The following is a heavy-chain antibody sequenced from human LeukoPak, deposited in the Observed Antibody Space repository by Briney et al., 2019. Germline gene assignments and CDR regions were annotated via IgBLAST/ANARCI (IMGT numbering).Heavy chain of an antibody. J-gene: IGHJ4*02. CDR1: GYTFTGYY. CDR3: ARFGSFFYYDSSGLPGGY. CDR2: INPNSGGT. Sequence: ASVKVSCKASGYTFTGYYMHWVRQAPGQGLEWMEWINPNSGGTNYAQKFQGRVTMTRDTSISTAYMELSRLRSDDTAVYYCARFGSFFYYDSSGLPGGYWGQGTLVTVSS. D-gene: IGHD3-22*01. V-gene: IGHV1-2*02.